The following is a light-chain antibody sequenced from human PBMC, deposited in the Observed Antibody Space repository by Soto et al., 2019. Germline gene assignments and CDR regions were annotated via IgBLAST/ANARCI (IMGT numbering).Light chain of an antibody. J-gene: IGKJ1*01. CDR1: QTISTY. CDR3: QQSFSTPRT. V-gene: IGKV1-39*01. CDR2: GAS. Sequence: DIQMTHPPSPLSASVGDRVTITCRASQTISTYLNWYQQKPGKAPKLLIYGASSLQSGVPSRFSGSGSGTDFTLTISSLQPEDFGTYYCQQSFSTPRTFGQGTKVDIK.